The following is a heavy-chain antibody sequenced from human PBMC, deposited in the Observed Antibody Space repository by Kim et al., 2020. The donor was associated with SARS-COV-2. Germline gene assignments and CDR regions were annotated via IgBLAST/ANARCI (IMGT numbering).Heavy chain of an antibody. Sequence: STYYADSVKGRFTISRDNSKNTLYLQMNSLRAEDTAVYYCARETDGYFDLWGRGTLVTVSS. V-gene: IGHV3-66*01. CDR3: ARETDGYFDL. J-gene: IGHJ2*01. D-gene: IGHD4-17*01. CDR2: ST.